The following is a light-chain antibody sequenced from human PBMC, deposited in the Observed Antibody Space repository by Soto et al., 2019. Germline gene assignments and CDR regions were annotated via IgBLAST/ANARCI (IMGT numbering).Light chain of an antibody. CDR2: GTS. V-gene: IGKV3-15*01. CDR1: QSVSSN. Sequence: EIVMTQSPATLSVSPGERATLSCRASQSVSSNLAWYQQTPGQAPRLLIYGTSTRATGIPARFSGSGSGTEFTLTISSLQSEDFAVYHCQQYNNWPYTFGQGTKLEIK. CDR3: QQYNNWPYT. J-gene: IGKJ2*01.